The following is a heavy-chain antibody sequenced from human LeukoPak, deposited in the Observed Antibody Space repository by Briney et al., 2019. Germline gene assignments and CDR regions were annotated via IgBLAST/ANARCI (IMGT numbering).Heavy chain of an antibody. Sequence: SETLSLTCAVYGGSFSGYYWSWIRQPPGKGLEWIGEINHSGSTNYNPSLKSRVTISVDTSKNQFSLKLSSVTAADTAVYYCARRNTRGGYCSSTSCYKYYYYYGMDVWGQGTTVTVSS. V-gene: IGHV4-34*01. CDR2: INHSGST. D-gene: IGHD2-2*02. CDR3: ARRNTRGGYCSSTSCYKYYYYYGMDV. CDR1: GGSFSGYY. J-gene: IGHJ6*02.